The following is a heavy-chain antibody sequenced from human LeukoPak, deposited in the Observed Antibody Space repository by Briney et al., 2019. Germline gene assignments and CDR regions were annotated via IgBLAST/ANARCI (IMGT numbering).Heavy chain of an antibody. CDR3: ARALYSSSSNFEY. CDR2: INPNSGGT. V-gene: IGHV1-2*02. J-gene: IGHJ4*02. Sequence: ASVKVSCKASGYTFTGYYMHWVRQAPGQGLEWMGWINPNSGGTNYAQKFQGRVTMTRGTSISTAYMELSRLRSDDTAVYYCARALYSSSSNFEYWGQGTLVTVSS. D-gene: IGHD6-6*01. CDR1: GYTFTGYY.